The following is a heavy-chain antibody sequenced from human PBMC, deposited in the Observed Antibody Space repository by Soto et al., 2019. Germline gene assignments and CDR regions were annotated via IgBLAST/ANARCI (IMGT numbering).Heavy chain of an antibody. Sequence: ASVKVSCKVSGHKVTELSIYWMRQSPGTGLECMGGFDPKDGLPVSAQNFEGRVTMTEDATTDTAYLEVENLRSEDTAVYFCATVVGLGRYYFDAWGQGSLVTVSS. J-gene: IGHJ5*02. CDR1: GHKVTELS. V-gene: IGHV1-24*01. CDR2: FDPKDGLP. CDR3: ATVVGLGRYYFDA. D-gene: IGHD2-15*01.